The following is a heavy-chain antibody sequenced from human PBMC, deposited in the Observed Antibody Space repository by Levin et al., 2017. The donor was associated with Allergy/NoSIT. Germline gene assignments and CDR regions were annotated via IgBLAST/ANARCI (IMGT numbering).Heavy chain of an antibody. Sequence: SQTLSLTCTVSGGSISSSSYYWGWIRQPPGKGLEWIGSIYYSGSTYYNPSLKSRVTISVDTSKNQFSLKLSSVTAADTAVYYCARLMDTAMVGYYWGQGTLVTVSS. CDR2: IYYSGST. D-gene: IGHD5-18*01. V-gene: IGHV4-39*01. CDR1: GGSISSSSYY. CDR3: ARLMDTAMVGYY. J-gene: IGHJ4*02.